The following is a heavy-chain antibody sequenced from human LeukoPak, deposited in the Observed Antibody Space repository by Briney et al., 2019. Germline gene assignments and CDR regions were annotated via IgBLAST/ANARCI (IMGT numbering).Heavy chain of an antibody. CDR3: ARDYQGRGYSGYGLKDY. Sequence: GGSLRLSCAASGFTFSSYSMNWVRQAPGKGLEWVSYISSSSSTIYYADSVKGRFTISRDNAKNSLYLQMNSLRDEDTAVYYCARDYQGRGYSGYGLKDYWGQGTLVTVSP. CDR2: ISSSSSTI. CDR1: GFTFSSYS. J-gene: IGHJ4*02. D-gene: IGHD5-12*01. V-gene: IGHV3-48*02.